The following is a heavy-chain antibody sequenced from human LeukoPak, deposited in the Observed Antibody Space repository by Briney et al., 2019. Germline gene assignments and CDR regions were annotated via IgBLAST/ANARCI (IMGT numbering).Heavy chain of an antibody. CDR3: ARITGTFYMDV. Sequence: SETLSLTCTVSGGSISSYYWSWIWQPPGKGLEWIGYIYYSGSTNCNPSLKSRVTISVDTSKNQFSLKLSSVTAADTAVYYCARITGTFYMDVWGKGTTVTVSS. CDR1: GGSISSYY. CDR2: IYYSGST. D-gene: IGHD1-20*01. J-gene: IGHJ6*03. V-gene: IGHV4-59*01.